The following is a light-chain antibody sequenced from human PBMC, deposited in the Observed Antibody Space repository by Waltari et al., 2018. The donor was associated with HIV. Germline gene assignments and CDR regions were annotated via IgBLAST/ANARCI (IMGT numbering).Light chain of an antibody. CDR3: VGWDASLSAYV. CDR2: KNY. J-gene: IGLJ1*01. Sequence: QSVLTQPPSASGTPGQRVTISCSGSSSNIGNDKAYLYQQLPGPAPKLPLYKNYGRPSGVPDRFAGSKSGTSASLAISGLRSEDEADYYCVGWDASLSAYVFGTGTKVTIL. CDR1: SSNIGNDK. V-gene: IGLV1-47*01.